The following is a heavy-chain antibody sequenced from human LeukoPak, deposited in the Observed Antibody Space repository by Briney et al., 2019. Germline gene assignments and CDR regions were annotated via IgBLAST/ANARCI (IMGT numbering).Heavy chain of an antibody. D-gene: IGHD3-16*01. CDR2: INHNGNVN. CDR3: ARGGGLDV. Sequence: AGGSLRLSCAVSGFTFSSYWMNWARQAPGEGLEWVASINHNGNVNYYVDSVKGRFTISRDNAKNSLYLQMSNLRAEDTAVYFCARGGGLDVWGQGATVTVSS. CDR1: GFTFSSYW. V-gene: IGHV3-7*03. J-gene: IGHJ6*02.